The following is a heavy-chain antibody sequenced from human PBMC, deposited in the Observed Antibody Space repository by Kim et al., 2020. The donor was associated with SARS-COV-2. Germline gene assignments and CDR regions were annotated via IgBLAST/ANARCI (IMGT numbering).Heavy chain of an antibody. J-gene: IGHJ6*02. V-gene: IGHV4-59*01. D-gene: IGHD6-6*01. Sequence: RKSRVTRSVDTSKNQFSLKLSSVTAADTAVYYCARDEYSSSSEYYYGMDVWGQGTTVTVSS. CDR3: ARDEYSSSSEYYYGMDV.